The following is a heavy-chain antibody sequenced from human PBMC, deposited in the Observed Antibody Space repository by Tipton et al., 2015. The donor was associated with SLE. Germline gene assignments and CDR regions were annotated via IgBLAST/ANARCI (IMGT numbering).Heavy chain of an antibody. CDR1: GFTFSDSG. V-gene: IGHV3-73*01. J-gene: IGHJ5*02. CDR3: TPLYHDNSGGS. D-gene: IGHD3-22*01. CDR2: IRSKGNNYAT. Sequence: SLRLSCAASGFTFSDSGIHWVRQASGKGLEWGGRIRSKGNNYATTYAASLKGRFTISRDDSKNTAYLQMSSLKPDDTAVYYCTPLYHDNSGGSWGQGTLVTVSS.